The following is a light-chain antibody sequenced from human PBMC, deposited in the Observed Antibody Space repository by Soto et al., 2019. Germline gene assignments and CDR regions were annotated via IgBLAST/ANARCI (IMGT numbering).Light chain of an antibody. J-gene: IGLJ3*02. Sequence: QPVLTQPPSVSGAPGQRVTISCTGSSSNIGAGYDVHWYQQLPGTAPKLLIYGNSNRPSGVPDRFSGSKSGTSASLAITGLRAEDEADYYGQSYDSSLSGWVFGGGTKLTAL. V-gene: IGLV1-40*01. CDR3: QSYDSSLSGWV. CDR2: GNS. CDR1: SSNIGAGYD.